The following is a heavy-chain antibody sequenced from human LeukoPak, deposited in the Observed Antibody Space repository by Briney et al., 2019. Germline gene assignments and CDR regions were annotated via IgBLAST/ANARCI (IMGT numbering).Heavy chain of an antibody. CDR1: GGSISSYY. Sequence: SETPSLTCTVSGGSISSYYWSWIRQPPGKGLEWIGYIYYSGSTDYNPSLKSRITISVDTSKNQFSLRLSSVTAADTAVYYCARTSIAGRVPTFDYWGQGTLVTVFS. D-gene: IGHD6-6*01. J-gene: IGHJ4*02. V-gene: IGHV4-59*01. CDR2: IYYSGST. CDR3: ARTSIAGRVPTFDY.